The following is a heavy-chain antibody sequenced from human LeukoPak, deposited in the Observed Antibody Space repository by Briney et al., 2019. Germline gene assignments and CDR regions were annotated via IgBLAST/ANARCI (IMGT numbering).Heavy chain of an antibody. V-gene: IGHV3-23*01. J-gene: IGHJ4*02. CDR1: GFAFSDFA. CDR3: ARHRNFGANFAIDY. Sequence: GGSLRLSCAAFGFAFSDFAMSWVRQAPGKGLEWVSAVTNSGNTTYYADSVKGRFTISKDNSKSTLHLQLNSLRAEDTAIYFCARHRNFGANFAIDYWGQGTLVTVSS. D-gene: IGHD4/OR15-4a*01. CDR2: VTNSGNTT.